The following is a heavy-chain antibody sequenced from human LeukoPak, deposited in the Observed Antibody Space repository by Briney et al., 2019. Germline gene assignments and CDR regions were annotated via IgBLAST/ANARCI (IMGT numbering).Heavy chain of an antibody. CDR2: ISWNSGSI. V-gene: IGHV3-9*01. D-gene: IGHD6-19*01. CDR3: AKVGYSSGWYSHNWFDP. CDR1: GFTFDDYA. J-gene: IGHJ5*02. Sequence: PGGSLRLSCAASGFTFDDYAMHWVRQAPGKGLEWVSGISWNSGSIGYADSVKGRFTISRDNAKNSLYLQMNSLRAEDTAVYYCAKVGYSSGWYSHNWFDPWGQGTLVTVSS.